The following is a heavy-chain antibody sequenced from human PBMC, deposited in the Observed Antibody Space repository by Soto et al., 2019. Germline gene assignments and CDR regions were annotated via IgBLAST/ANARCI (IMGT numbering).Heavy chain of an antibody. CDR3: ASGAEPCRGDCYPTYGMDV. CDR1: GYTFTSYG. D-gene: IGHD2-21*02. Sequence: ASVKVSCKASGYTFTSYGISWVRQAPGQGLEWMGWISAYNGNTNYAQKLQGRVTMTTDTSTSTAYMELRSLRSDDTAVYYCASGAEPCRGDCYPTYGMDVWGKGTTVTVS. J-gene: IGHJ6*04. V-gene: IGHV1-18*01. CDR2: ISAYNGNT.